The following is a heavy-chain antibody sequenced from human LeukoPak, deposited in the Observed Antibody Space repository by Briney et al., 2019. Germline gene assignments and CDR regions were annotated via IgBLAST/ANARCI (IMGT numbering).Heavy chain of an antibody. CDR3: AKDLLDDSSGYDVYYYGMDV. CDR2: ISISSSYI. V-gene: IGHV3-21*01. Sequence: GGSLRLSCAASGFTFSSYSLNWVRHAPGKGLEWISSISISSSYIYYADSVKGRFTIARDNAKNSLYLQMNSLRAEDTAVYYCAKDLLDDSSGYDVYYYGMDVWGQGTTVTVSS. D-gene: IGHD3-22*01. J-gene: IGHJ6*02. CDR1: GFTFSSYS.